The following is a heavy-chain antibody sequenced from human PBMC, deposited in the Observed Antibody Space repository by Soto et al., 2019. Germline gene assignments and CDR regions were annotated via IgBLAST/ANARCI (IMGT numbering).Heavy chain of an antibody. CDR3: AREARNYDSSGYYYPSYFDY. J-gene: IGHJ4*02. V-gene: IGHV4-31*03. Sequence: SETLSLTCTVSGGSISSGGYYWSWIRQHPGKGLEWIGYIYYSGSTYYNPSLKSRVTISVDTSKNQFSLKLSSVTAADTAVYYCAREARNYDSSGYYYPSYFDYWGQGTLVTVSS. CDR2: IYYSGST. CDR1: GGSISSGGYY. D-gene: IGHD3-22*01.